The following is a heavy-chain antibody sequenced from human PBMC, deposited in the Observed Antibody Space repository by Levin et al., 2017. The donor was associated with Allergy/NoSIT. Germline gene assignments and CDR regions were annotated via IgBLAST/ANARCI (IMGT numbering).Heavy chain of an antibody. CDR1: GLTFASYG. CDR3: ANYRGRGWFGGPFDS. Sequence: AGGSLRLSCTASGLTFASYGMSWVRQAPGKGLEWVAGISDVGGTTSYADSVKGRFTISRDNSRNTLFLQMHSLRADDTAVYFCANYRGRGWFGGPFDSWGQGTLVTVSS. D-gene: IGHD3-10*01. J-gene: IGHJ5*01. V-gene: IGHV3-23*01. CDR2: ISDVGGTT.